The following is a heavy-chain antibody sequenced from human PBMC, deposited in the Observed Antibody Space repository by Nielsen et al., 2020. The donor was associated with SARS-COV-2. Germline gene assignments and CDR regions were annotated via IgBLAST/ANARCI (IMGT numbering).Heavy chain of an antibody. Sequence: SCAASGFTFSTYGMHWVRQAPGKGLEWVAAISYDGSNKYYVDSVKGRFTIYRDNSKNTLYLQMSSLREEDTAVYYCAKDWTAIVVVPSGGVDYWGQGTLVTVSS. V-gene: IGHV3-30*18. CDR1: GFTFSTYG. D-gene: IGHD2-15*01. CDR3: AKDWTAIVVVPSGGVDY. J-gene: IGHJ4*02. CDR2: ISYDGSNK.